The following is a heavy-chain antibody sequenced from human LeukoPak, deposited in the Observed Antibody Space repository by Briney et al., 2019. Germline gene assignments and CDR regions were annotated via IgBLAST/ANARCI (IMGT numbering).Heavy chain of an antibody. CDR1: GFTFRSYD. V-gene: IGHV3-23*01. Sequence: GGSLRLSCAASGFTFRSYDMNWVRQAPGKGLEWVSTISGSGGSTYYADSVKGRFTISRVDSRNTLYLQMNSLRAEDTAVYYCAKTGEVRGDMILVVITIVFFDYWGQGTLVTVSS. D-gene: IGHD3-22*01. CDR3: AKTGEVRGDMILVVITIVFFDY. CDR2: ISGSGGST. J-gene: IGHJ4*02.